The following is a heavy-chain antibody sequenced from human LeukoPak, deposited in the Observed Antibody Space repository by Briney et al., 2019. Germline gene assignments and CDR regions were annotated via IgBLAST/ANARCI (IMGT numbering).Heavy chain of an antibody. CDR2: ISGSGGST. CDR1: GFTFSSHA. J-gene: IGHJ4*02. V-gene: IGHV3-23*01. CDR3: AKLNDFWSGPLDY. Sequence: PGGSLRLSCAASGFTFSSHAMSWVRQAPGKGLEWVSAISGSGGSTYYADSVKGRFTISRDNSKNTLYLQMNSLRAEDTAVYYCAKLNDFWSGPLDYWGQGTLVTVSS. D-gene: IGHD3-3*01.